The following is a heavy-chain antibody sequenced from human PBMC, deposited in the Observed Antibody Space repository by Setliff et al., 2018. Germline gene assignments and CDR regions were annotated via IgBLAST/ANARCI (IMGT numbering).Heavy chain of an antibody. D-gene: IGHD2-21*01. CDR3: ARYIPSAGCFDP. Sequence: SETLSLTCTVYGGSFSDYYWGWVRQPPGKGPEWIGEINHSGSTNYIPSLKSRLTISVDTSKKQFSLMLTSVTAADTAVYYCARYIPSAGCFDPWGQGALVTVSS. CDR2: INHSGST. CDR1: GGSFSDYY. V-gene: IGHV4-34*10. J-gene: IGHJ5*02.